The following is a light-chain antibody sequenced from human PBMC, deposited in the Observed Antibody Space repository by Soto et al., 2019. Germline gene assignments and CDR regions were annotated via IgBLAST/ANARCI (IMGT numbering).Light chain of an antibody. J-gene: IGLJ2*01. CDR2: EGN. CDR1: SGDIGTYYL. V-gene: IGLV2-23*01. Sequence: QSALTQPASVSGSPGQSITISCTGTSGDIGTYYLVSWYQQHPGRAPKLIIFEGNKRPSGVSNRFSASKSDNTASLAISGLQAEDEADYHCCSYAGRSTVICGGGTQLTVL. CDR3: CSYAGRSTVI.